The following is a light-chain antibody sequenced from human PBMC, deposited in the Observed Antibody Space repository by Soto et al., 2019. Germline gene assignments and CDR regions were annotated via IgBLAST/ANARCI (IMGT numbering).Light chain of an antibody. V-gene: IGLV1-44*01. CDR2: NNS. CDR3: AAWEDRLRGLD. J-gene: IGLJ2*01. Sequence: QSVMTQPPSASGTPGQMVTISCSGSSSNIGSNTVNSYQQLPGMAPKLLIYNNSQRPSGVPVRFSGSKAGTSDSLAISGLQSEDEADYYCAAWEDRLRGLDFGGGTKLTVL. CDR1: SSNIGSNT.